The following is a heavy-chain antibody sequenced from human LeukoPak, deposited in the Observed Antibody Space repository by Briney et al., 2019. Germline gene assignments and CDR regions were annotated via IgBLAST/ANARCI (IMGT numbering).Heavy chain of an antibody. J-gene: IGHJ6*03. CDR1: GDSVSSNSAA. CDR3: ARAPNWNHRRYYYYYMDV. CDR2: TYYRSKWYN. V-gene: IGHV6-1*01. Sequence: KPSQTLSLTCAISGDSVSSNSAAWNWIRQSPSRGLEWLGRTYYRSKWYNDYAVSVKSRITINPDASKNQFSLQLNSVTPEDTAVYYCARAPNWNHRRYYYYYMDVWGKGTTVTVSS. D-gene: IGHD1-1*01.